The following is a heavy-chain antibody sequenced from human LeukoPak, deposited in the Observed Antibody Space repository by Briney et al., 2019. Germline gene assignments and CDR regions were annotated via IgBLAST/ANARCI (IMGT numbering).Heavy chain of an antibody. Sequence: GESLRLSCAASGFTFSSYSMNWVRQAPGKGLEWVSSISSSSSYIYYADSVKGRYTISRDNAKNSLYLQMSSLRAEDTAVYYCATLSGPSPTGLDYWGQGTLVTVSS. D-gene: IGHD3-10*01. CDR1: GFTFSSYS. CDR3: ATLSGPSPTGLDY. J-gene: IGHJ4*02. CDR2: ISSSSSYI. V-gene: IGHV3-21*01.